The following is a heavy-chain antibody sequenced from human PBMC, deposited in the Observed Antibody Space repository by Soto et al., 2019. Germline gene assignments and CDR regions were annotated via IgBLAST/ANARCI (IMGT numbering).Heavy chain of an antibody. J-gene: IGHJ4*02. CDR1: GGSISSGDYY. Sequence: QVQLQESGPGLVKPSQTLSLTCTVSGGSISSGDYYWSWIRQPPGKGLEWIGYIYYSGSTYYNPSLNRRVTISVDTSKNQFSLKLSSVTAADTAVYYCARDRRYSGYDRSTGGFDYWGQGTLVTVSS. V-gene: IGHV4-30-4*01. D-gene: IGHD5-12*01. CDR3: ARDRRYSGYDRSTGGFDY. CDR2: IYYSGST.